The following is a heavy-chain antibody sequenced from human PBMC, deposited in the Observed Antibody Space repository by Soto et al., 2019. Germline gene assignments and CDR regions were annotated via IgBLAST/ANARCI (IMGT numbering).Heavy chain of an antibody. CDR3: ARAPGYCSSTSRYNLYYYYYGMDV. J-gene: IGHJ6*02. D-gene: IGHD2-2*02. V-gene: IGHV4-31*03. CDR1: GGSISSGGYY. CDR2: IYYSGST. Sequence: SETLSLTCTVSGGSISSGGYYWSWIRQHPGKGLEWIGYIYYSGSTYYNPSLKSRVTISVDTSKNQFSLKLSSVTAADTAVYYCARAPGYCSSTSRYNLYYYYYGMDVWGQGTTVTVSS.